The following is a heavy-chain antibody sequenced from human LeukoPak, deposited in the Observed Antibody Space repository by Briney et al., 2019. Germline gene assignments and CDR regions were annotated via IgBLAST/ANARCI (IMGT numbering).Heavy chain of an antibody. CDR3: ARRVLTDSSGFACFDY. CDR2: IYYSGSA. V-gene: IGHV4-39*01. CDR1: GGSISSSSYY. Sequence: SETLSLTCTVSGGSISSSSYYWDWIRLPPGKGLEWIGTIYYSGSASYNPSLKSRVTISVDTSKNQFSLKLSSVTAADTAVYYCARRVLTDSSGFACFDYWGQGTLVTVSS. D-gene: IGHD3-22*01. J-gene: IGHJ4*02.